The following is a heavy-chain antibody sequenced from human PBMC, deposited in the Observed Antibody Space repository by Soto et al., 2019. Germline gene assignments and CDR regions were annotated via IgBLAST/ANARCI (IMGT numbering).Heavy chain of an antibody. Sequence: ASVKVSCKASGYTFTSYAMHWVRQAPGQRLEWMGWINAGNGNTKYSQKFQGRVTITRDTSASTAYMELSSPRSEDTAVYYCARGKGRYLDDAFDIWGQGTMVTVSS. D-gene: IGHD2-2*02. CDR2: INAGNGNT. J-gene: IGHJ3*02. CDR3: ARGKGRYLDDAFDI. CDR1: GYTFTSYA. V-gene: IGHV1-3*01.